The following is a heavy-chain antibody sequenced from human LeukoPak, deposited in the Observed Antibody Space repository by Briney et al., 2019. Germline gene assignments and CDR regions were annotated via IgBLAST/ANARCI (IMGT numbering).Heavy chain of an antibody. J-gene: IGHJ4*02. CDR2: IYSGGST. V-gene: IGHV3-66*01. Sequence: GGSLRLSCAASGFTVSSNYMSWVRQAPGKGLEWVSVIYSGGSTYYADSVKGRFTISRDNSKNTLYLQMNSLRTEDTAVYYCARGYIPTHFDYWGQGTLVTVSS. D-gene: IGHD2-21*01. CDR3: ARGYIPTHFDY. CDR1: GFTVSSNY.